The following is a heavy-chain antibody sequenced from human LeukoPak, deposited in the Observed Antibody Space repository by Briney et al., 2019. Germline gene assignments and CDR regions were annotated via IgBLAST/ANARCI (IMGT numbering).Heavy chain of an antibody. CDR1: GFTFDDYA. V-gene: IGHV3-9*01. D-gene: IGHD6-19*01. CDR3: AKDRDSSGWYVDY. J-gene: IGHJ4*02. CDR2: ISWNSGYI. Sequence: GGSLRLSCAASGFTFDDYAMHWVRQPPGKGLEWVSGISWNSGYIGYADSVKGRFTISRDNAKNSLYLQMNSLRAEDTALYYCAKDRDSSGWYVDYWGQRTLVTVSS.